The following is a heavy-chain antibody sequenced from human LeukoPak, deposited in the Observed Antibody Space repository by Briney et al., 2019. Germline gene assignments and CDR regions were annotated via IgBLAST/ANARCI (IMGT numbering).Heavy chain of an antibody. CDR3: ARGATPAAMNTAWGDAFDI. J-gene: IGHJ3*02. CDR2: IGTAGDP. V-gene: IGHV3-13*05. Sequence: GGSLRLSCAASGFTFSSYDMHWVRQATGKGLEWVSAIGTAGDPYYPGSVKGRFTISRENAKNSLYLQMNSLRAGDTAVYYCARGATPAAMNTAWGDAFDIWDQGTMVTVSS. CDR1: GFTFSSYD. D-gene: IGHD2-2*01.